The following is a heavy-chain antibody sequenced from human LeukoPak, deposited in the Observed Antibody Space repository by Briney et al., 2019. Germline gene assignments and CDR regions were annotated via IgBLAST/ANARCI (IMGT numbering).Heavy chain of an antibody. Sequence: GASVKVSCKASGYTFTGCYMHWVRQAPGQGLEWMGRINPNSGGTNYAQKFQGRVTMTRDTSISTAYMELSRLRSDDTAVYYCAREGTGYSSSWRSGASVDYWGQGTLVTVSS. CDR2: INPNSGGT. CDR1: GYTFTGCY. J-gene: IGHJ4*02. D-gene: IGHD6-13*01. CDR3: AREGTGYSSSWRSGASVDY. V-gene: IGHV1-2*06.